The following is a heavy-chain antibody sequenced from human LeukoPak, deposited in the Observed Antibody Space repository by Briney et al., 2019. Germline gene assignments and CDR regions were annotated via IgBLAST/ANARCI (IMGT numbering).Heavy chain of an antibody. J-gene: IGHJ5*02. CDR1: RFTFSSSW. D-gene: IGHD2-2*01. Sequence: GGSLRLSCAASRFTFSSSWMSWVRQAPGKGLEWVANIKQDGSDKYYVGSVKGRFTISRDNAKNSLYLEMNSLRAEDTAVYYCAREAGPAYCSTTSCLNWFDPWGQGTLVTVSS. CDR2: IKQDGSDK. V-gene: IGHV3-7*05. CDR3: AREAGPAYCSTTSCLNWFDP.